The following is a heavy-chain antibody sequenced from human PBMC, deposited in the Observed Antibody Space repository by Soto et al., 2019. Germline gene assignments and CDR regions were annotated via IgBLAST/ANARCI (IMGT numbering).Heavy chain of an antibody. CDR3: ARDRPQITIFDAFDT. V-gene: IGHV3-30*14. J-gene: IGHJ3*02. CDR1: GFTFSTYV. Sequence: QVHLVESGGGVVQPGRSLRLSCAASGFTFSTYVMHWVRQAPGKGLECVAVISYDGSNKYYADSVKGRFTISRDNSKNTLYLQMNSLRAEDTAVYYCARDRPQITIFDAFDTWGQGTMVTVSS. CDR2: ISYDGSNK. D-gene: IGHD3-3*01.